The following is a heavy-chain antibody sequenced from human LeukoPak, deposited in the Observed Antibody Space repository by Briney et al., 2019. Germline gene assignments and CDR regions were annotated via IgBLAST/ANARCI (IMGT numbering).Heavy chain of an antibody. CDR2: VTYSGNT. CDR1: GGSISSTTYY. Sequence: SETLSLTCSVSGGSISSTTYYWGWVRRPPGKGLEWIGTVTYSGNTYYNPSFKSRLTISVDTSKSQFSLRLSSVTAADTAVYYCVVSPNQDFFDYWGQGPLVTVSS. CDR3: VVSPNQDFFDY. J-gene: IGHJ4*02. V-gene: IGHV4-39*01.